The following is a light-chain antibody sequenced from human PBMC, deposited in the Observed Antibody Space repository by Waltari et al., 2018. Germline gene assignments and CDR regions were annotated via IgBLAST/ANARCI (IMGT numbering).Light chain of an antibody. CDR1: SGHSSNV. Sequence: QLVLTQSPSASASLGASVSLTCTLSSGHSSNVIAWHQQQPEKGPRYLMRVNSDGSHSKGDESPDRFSGSSSGAERYLTISSLQSEDEADYYCQTGGHGTWVFGGGTKLTVL. V-gene: IGLV4-69*01. CDR3: QTGGHGTWV. J-gene: IGLJ3*02. CDR2: VNSDGSH.